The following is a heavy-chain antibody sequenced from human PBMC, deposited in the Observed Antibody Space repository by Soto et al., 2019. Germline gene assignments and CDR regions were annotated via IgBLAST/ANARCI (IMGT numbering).Heavy chain of an antibody. CDR3: AGGGGWYVGFDP. Sequence: QVQLVQSGAEEKKPGASVKVSCKASGYTFTSYAMHWVRQAPGQRLEWMGWINAGNGNTKYSQKFQGRVTITRDTPATTAHMELSILRSEDTSVYYCAGGGGWYVGFDPWGQGTLVTVSS. D-gene: IGHD6-19*01. J-gene: IGHJ5*02. V-gene: IGHV1-3*05. CDR2: INAGNGNT. CDR1: GYTFTSYA.